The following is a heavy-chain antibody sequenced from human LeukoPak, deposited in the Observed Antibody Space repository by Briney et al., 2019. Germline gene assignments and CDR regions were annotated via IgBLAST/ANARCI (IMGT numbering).Heavy chain of an antibody. Sequence: GGSLRLSCAASGFTFSSYAMSWVRQAPGKGLEWVSIIGGGGGSTYYADSVKGRFTISRDNSKNTVYLQMNSLRAEDTAVYYCARDIELSTWGLGTLVTVSS. D-gene: IGHD5-12*01. V-gene: IGHV3-23*01. CDR3: ARDIELST. CDR1: GFTFSSYA. CDR2: IGGGGGST. J-gene: IGHJ3*01.